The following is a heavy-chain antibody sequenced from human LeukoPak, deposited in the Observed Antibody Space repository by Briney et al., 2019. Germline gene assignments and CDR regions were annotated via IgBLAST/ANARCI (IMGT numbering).Heavy chain of an antibody. D-gene: IGHD5-12*01. CDR3: AKDRGYSRSSTGDFDY. J-gene: IGHJ4*02. CDR1: GFTFDDYA. Sequence: GGSLRLSCAASGFTFDDYAMHWVRHAPGQGLERVSGISWNSGSIVYADSVNGRFSSSGDIAKNSLYLHINSLRAGDMALYYRAKDRGYSRSSTGDFDYWTQGTLVTVFS. V-gene: IGHV3-9*03. CDR2: ISWNSGSI.